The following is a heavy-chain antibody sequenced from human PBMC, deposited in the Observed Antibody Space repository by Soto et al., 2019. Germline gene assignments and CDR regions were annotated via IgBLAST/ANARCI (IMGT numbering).Heavy chain of an antibody. D-gene: IGHD2-15*01. J-gene: IGHJ4*02. CDR2: ISSSSSYI. Sequence: GGSLRLSCAASGFTFSSYSMNWVRQAPGKGLEWVSSISSSSSYIYYADSVKGRFTISRDNAKNSLYLQMNSLRAEDTAVYYCARRQGKGCSGGSCYSSGYWGQGTLVTVSS. CDR1: GFTFSSYS. V-gene: IGHV3-21*01. CDR3: ARRQGKGCSGGSCYSSGY.